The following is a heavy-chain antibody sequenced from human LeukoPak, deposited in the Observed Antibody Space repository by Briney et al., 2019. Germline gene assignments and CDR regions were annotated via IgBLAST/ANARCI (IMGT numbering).Heavy chain of an antibody. Sequence: PGGSLRLSCAASGFTFNTYTLTWVRQAPGKGLEWVSSITSSSNIYYADSVKGRFTVARDNAKNSLFLQMNSLRDEDTAVYYCASRDYFDYWGQGTLVTVSS. V-gene: IGHV3-21*01. J-gene: IGHJ4*02. CDR3: ASRDYFDY. CDR1: GFTFNTYT. CDR2: ITSSSNI.